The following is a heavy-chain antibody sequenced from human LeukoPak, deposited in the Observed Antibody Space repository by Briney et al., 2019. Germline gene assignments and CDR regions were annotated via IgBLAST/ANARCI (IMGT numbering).Heavy chain of an antibody. D-gene: IGHD6-19*01. CDR1: GGSISSSSYY. CDR2: INHSGST. J-gene: IGHJ6*03. Sequence: SETLSLTCTVSGGSISSSSYYWSWIRQPPGKGLEWIGEINHSGSTNYNPSLKSRVTISVDTSKNQFSLKLSSVTAADTAVYYCARGIGRDSSGWFNYYYYYYMDVWGKGTTVTVSS. V-gene: IGHV4-39*07. CDR3: ARGIGRDSSGWFNYYYYYYMDV.